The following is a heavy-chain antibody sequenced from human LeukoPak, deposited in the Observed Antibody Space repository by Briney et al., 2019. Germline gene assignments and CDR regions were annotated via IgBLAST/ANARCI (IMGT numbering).Heavy chain of an antibody. V-gene: IGHV4-59*02. J-gene: IGHJ6*03. CDR2: VYYTGST. D-gene: IGHD1-26*01. Sequence: SETLSLTCTVSGGSVSGYYWSWIRQPPGKGLEWIGYVYYTGSTNYNPSLKSRVTISVDMSKNQFSLKLSSVTAADTAVYYCARAGGGSNLGFYYYMDVWGKGTTVTVSS. CDR1: GGSVSGYY. CDR3: ARAGGGSNLGFYYYMDV.